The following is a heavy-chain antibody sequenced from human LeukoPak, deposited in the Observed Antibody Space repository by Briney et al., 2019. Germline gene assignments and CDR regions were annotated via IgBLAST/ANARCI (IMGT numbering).Heavy chain of an antibody. Sequence: GGSLRLSCAASGFTFSSYAMSWVRQAPGKGLEWVSGISGSGGSTYYADSVKGRFTISRDNAKNTLYLQMNSLRAEDTAVYYCARAYCSGGSCYWGDYWGQGTLVTVSS. CDR2: ISGSGGST. CDR3: ARAYCSGGSCYWGDY. D-gene: IGHD2-15*01. V-gene: IGHV3-23*01. J-gene: IGHJ4*02. CDR1: GFTFSSYA.